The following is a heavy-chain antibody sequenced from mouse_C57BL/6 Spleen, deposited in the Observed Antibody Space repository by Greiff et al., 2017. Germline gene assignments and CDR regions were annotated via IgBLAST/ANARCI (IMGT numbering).Heavy chain of an antibody. J-gene: IGHJ4*01. D-gene: IGHD2-4*01. CDR1: GYTFTSYW. CDR2: IDPSDSET. V-gene: IGHV1-52*01. Sequence: QVQLQQPGAELVRPGSSVKLSCKASGYTFTSYWMHWVKQRPIQGLEWIGNIDPSDSETNYNQKFKDKATLTVDKSSSTAYMQLSSLTSEDSAVYYCARGYYDYDGYAMDYWGQGTSVTVSS. CDR3: ARGYYDYDGYAMDY.